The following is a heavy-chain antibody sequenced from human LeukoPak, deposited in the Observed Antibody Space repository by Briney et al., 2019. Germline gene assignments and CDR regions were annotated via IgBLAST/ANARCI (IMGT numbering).Heavy chain of an antibody. CDR1: GGSISSYY. Sequence: SETLSLTCTVSGGSISSYYWSWIRQPAGKGLEWIVRIYTSGSTNYNPSLKSRVTISVDTSKNQFSLKLSSVTAADTAVYYCARGSPPLRITMIVVVIGPLDYWGQGTLVTVSS. V-gene: IGHV4-4*07. CDR3: ARGSPPLRITMIVVVIGPLDY. D-gene: IGHD3-22*01. J-gene: IGHJ4*02. CDR2: IYTSGST.